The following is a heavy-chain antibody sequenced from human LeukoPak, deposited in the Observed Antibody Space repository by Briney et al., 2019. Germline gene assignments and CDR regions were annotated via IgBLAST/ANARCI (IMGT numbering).Heavy chain of an antibody. D-gene: IGHD1-7*01. CDR1: GFTFSIYS. CDR2: IGSSGTTT. Sequence: PGGSLRLSCAASGFTFSIYSMNWVRQAPGGGLEWLSYIGSSGTTTYYADSVKGRSTISRDNAKNLLFLQMNSLRAEDTAVYYCARMNYVSTGWGAPFDNWGQGTLVTVSS. J-gene: IGHJ4*02. V-gene: IGHV3-48*04. CDR3: ARMNYVSTGWGAPFDN.